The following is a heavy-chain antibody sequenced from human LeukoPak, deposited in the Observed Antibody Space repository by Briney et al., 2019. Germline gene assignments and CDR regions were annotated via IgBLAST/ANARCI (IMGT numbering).Heavy chain of an antibody. J-gene: IGHJ4*02. Sequence: GGSLRLSCAASGFTFSSIWMTWVRQAPGKGLDWVSAISGDGGTTYYADSVKGRFTISRSNSKNTLYLQMNSLRAEDTAVYYCANQYPGWGQGTLVTVSS. CDR2: ISGDGGTT. D-gene: IGHD4-11*01. V-gene: IGHV3-23*01. CDR3: ANQYPG. CDR1: GFTFSSIW.